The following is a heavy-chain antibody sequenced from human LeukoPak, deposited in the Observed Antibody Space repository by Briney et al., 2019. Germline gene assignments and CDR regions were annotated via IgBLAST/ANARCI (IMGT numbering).Heavy chain of an antibody. D-gene: IGHD3-9*01. CDR3: ARQNFDWLLPAHFDY. J-gene: IGHJ4*02. CDR1: GFTFSSYW. Sequence: PGGSLRLSCAASGFTFSSYWTSWVRQAPGKGLEWVANIKQDGSEKYYVDSVKGRFTISRDNAKNSLYLQMNSLRAEDTAVYYCARQNFDWLLPAHFDYWGQGTLVTVSS. V-gene: IGHV3-7*01. CDR2: IKQDGSEK.